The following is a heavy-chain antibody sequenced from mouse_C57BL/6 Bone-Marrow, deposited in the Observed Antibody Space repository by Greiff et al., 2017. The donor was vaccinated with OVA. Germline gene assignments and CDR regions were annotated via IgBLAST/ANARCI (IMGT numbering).Heavy chain of an antibody. J-gene: IGHJ4*01. CDR2: IWTGGGT. CDR1: GFSLTSYA. V-gene: IGHV2-9-1*01. Sequence: QVQLQESGPGLVAPSQSLSITCTVSGFSLTSYAISWVRQPPGKGLEWLGVIWTGGGTNYNSALKSRLSISKDNSKSQVFLIMNSLLTDDTARYYCARRELSHYYAMDYWGQGTSVTVSS. D-gene: IGHD4-1*01. CDR3: ARRELSHYYAMDY.